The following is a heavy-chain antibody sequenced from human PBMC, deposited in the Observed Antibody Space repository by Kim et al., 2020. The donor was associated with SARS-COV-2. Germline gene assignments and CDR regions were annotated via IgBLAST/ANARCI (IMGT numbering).Heavy chain of an antibody. J-gene: IGHJ3*02. Sequence: GGSLTLSCAASGFTFSSYAMHWVRQAPGKGLEWVAVISYDGSNKYYADSVKGRFTISRDNSKNTLYLQMNSLRAEDTAVYYCARGGYDYVWGSYRSDAFEIWGQGTMVTVSS. CDR1: GFTFSSYA. CDR2: ISYDGSNK. CDR3: ARGGYDYVWGSYRSDAFEI. V-gene: IGHV3-30*04. D-gene: IGHD3-16*02.